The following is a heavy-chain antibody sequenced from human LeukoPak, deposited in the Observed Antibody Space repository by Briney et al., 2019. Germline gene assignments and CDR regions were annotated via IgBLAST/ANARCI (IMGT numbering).Heavy chain of an antibody. V-gene: IGHV3-33*01. Sequence: GGSLRLSCAASGFTFSSYVMHWVRQAPGKGLEWVAVIWNDGSNKYFADSVKGRFTISRDSSKNTLYLQMNSLRAEDTAVYYCASAAGDNDAFDIWGQGTMVTVSS. D-gene: IGHD6-13*01. CDR1: GFTFSSYV. CDR3: ASAAGDNDAFDI. CDR2: IWNDGSNK. J-gene: IGHJ3*02.